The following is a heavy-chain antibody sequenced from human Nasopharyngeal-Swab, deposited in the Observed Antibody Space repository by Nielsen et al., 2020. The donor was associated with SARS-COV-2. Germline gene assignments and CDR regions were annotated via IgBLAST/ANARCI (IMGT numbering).Heavy chain of an antibody. V-gene: IGHV1-69*13. J-gene: IGHJ3*02. Sequence: AVKVSCKASGGTFSSYAISWVRQAPGQGLEWMGGIIPIFGTANYAQKFQGRVTITADESTSTAYMELSSLRSEDTAVYYCARANSGSYLHDAFDIWGQGTMVTVSS. CDR3: ARANSGSYLHDAFDI. CDR1: GGTFSSYA. CDR2: IIPIFGTA. D-gene: IGHD1-26*01.